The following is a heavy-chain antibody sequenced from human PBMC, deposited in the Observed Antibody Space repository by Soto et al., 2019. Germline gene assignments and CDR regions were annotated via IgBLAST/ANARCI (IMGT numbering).Heavy chain of an antibody. V-gene: IGHV3-33*01. CDR3: ARDDSTDYYDCSVFYY. CDR2: IWYDGSNK. J-gene: IGHJ4*02. D-gene: IGHD3-22*01. Sequence: QVQLVESGGGVVQPGRSLRLSCAASGFTFSSYGMHWVRQAPGKGLEWVAVIWYDGSNKYYADSVKGLFTISRDNSKNAPYLQMNSLRGDDTAVYYCARDDSTDYYDCSVFYYWGQGTLVTVSS. CDR1: GFTFSSYG.